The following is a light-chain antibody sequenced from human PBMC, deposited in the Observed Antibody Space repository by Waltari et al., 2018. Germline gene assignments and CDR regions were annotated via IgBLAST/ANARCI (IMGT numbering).Light chain of an antibody. CDR2: DVI. J-gene: IGLJ2*01. V-gene: IGLV2-11*01. CDR3: CSYAGSYTVL. CDR1: SSDVGGFNY. Sequence: QSALTQPRSVSGSPGQSVTISGTGTSSDVGGFNYVSWYQQHPGKAPKLMIYDVIKPPPGVSDRVPGSKSHNTASLTISGRQAEDEADYYCCSYAGSYTVLFGGRTKLTVL.